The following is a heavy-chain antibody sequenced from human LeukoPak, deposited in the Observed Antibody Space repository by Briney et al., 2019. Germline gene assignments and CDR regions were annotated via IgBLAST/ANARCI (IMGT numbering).Heavy chain of an antibody. V-gene: IGHV4-30-2*01. D-gene: IGHD5/OR15-5a*01. J-gene: IGHJ3*02. CDR1: GGSISSGGYS. CDR2: IYHSGST. Sequence: TLSLTCAVSGGSISSGGYSWSWIRQPPGKGLEWIGYIYHSGSTYYNPSLKSRVTISVDRSKNQFSLKLSSVTAADTAVYYCARGMYSVYDDAFDIWGQGTMVTVSS. CDR3: ARGMYSVYDDAFDI.